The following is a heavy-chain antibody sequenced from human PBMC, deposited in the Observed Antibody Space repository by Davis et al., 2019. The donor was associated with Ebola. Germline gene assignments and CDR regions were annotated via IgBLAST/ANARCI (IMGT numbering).Heavy chain of an antibody. V-gene: IGHV4-39*07. CDR1: GGSISSSSYY. Sequence: SETLSLTCTVSGGSISSSSYYWGWIRQPPGKGREWIVSIYYSGSTYYNPSLKSRVTISVDTSKNQFSLKLSSVTAADTAVYYCARGLPWGYSAAFDIWGQGTMVTVSS. CDR2: IYYSGST. CDR3: ARGLPWGYSAAFDI. J-gene: IGHJ3*02. D-gene: IGHD1-26*01.